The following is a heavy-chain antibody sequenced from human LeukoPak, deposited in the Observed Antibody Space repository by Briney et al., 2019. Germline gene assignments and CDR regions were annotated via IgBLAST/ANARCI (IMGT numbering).Heavy chain of an antibody. CDR3: ARIRDGYNLDAFDV. V-gene: IGHV4-59*01. CDR2: IYYRGGT. D-gene: IGHD5-24*01. J-gene: IGHJ3*01. Sequence: SETLSLTCTVSGGSIGTYYWSWIRQPPGKGLESIGYIYYRGGTIYKPSLKSRVTISVDTSKNQFSLKLSPVTAADTAVYFCARIRDGYNLDAFDVWGQGTMFTVSS. CDR1: GGSIGTYY.